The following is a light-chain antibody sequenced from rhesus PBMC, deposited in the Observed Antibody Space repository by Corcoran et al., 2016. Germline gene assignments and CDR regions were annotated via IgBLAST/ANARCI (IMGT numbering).Light chain of an antibody. CDR2: KAS. V-gene: IGKV1-22*01. CDR3: LQDSSSPLT. J-gene: IGKJ4*01. Sequence: DIQMTQSPSSLSAYVGDTVTITCRARQSISSWLAWDQQKQGKAPKLLIYKASSLKSGFPSRCSGRGSGTDFTLTIRRLQPEAFATCYCLQDSSSPLTFGGGTKVAIK. CDR1: QSISSW.